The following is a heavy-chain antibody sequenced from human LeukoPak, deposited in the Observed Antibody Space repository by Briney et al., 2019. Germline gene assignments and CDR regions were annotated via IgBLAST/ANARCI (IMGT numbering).Heavy chain of an antibody. CDR3: ARGEYYDSSGYYADY. J-gene: IGHJ4*02. Sequence: GGSLRLSCAASGFTFSTYWMSWVRQAPGKGLEWVANIKQDGREKYYVDSVKGRLTMSRDNANNSLYLQLNSLRAEGTAVYYCARGEYYDSSGYYADYWGQGTLVTVSS. D-gene: IGHD3-22*01. CDR1: GFTFSTYW. V-gene: IGHV3-7*04. CDR2: IKQDGREK.